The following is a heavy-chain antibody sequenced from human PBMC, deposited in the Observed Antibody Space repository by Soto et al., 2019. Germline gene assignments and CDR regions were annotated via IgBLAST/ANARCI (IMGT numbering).Heavy chain of an antibody. Sequence: ASEMSSCKASGYTFTGYYMHWVRQAPGQGIERMRWINPNSGGTNYAQKFHGLVTMTRDTSISTAYMELSRLRSDDTALYYCARAHIAVAGTLDYWGQGTLVTVSS. V-gene: IGHV1-2*04. CDR3: ARAHIAVAGTLDY. D-gene: IGHD6-19*01. CDR1: GYTFTGYY. J-gene: IGHJ4*02. CDR2: INPNSGGT.